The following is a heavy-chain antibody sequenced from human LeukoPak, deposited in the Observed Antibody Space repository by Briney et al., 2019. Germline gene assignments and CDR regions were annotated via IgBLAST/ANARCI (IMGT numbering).Heavy chain of an antibody. Sequence: ASVNVSCKASGYTFTSYDINWVRQATGQGLEWMGWMNPNSGNTGYAQKFQGRVTMTRDTSISTVYMELSSLRSEDTAVYYCARVGGYCSGGSCYGPGPTPDFWGQGTLVTVSS. CDR1: GYTFTSYD. CDR3: ARVGGYCSGGSCYGPGPTPDF. D-gene: IGHD2-15*01. J-gene: IGHJ4*02. V-gene: IGHV1-8*01. CDR2: MNPNSGNT.